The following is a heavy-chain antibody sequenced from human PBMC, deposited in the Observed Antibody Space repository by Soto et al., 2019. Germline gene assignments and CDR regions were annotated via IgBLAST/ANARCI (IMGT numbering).Heavy chain of an antibody. V-gene: IGHV1-46*01. D-gene: IGHD2-15*01. CDR2: INPSGGSA. CDR3: ARCSSRDRWFDP. Sequence: GASVKVSCKASGYTFTSYYMHGVRQAPGQGLEWMGIINPSGGSASYAQKFQGRVTMTRDTSTSTVYMELSSLRSEDTAVYYCARCSSRDRWFDPWGQGTLVTVSS. J-gene: IGHJ5*02. CDR1: GYTFTSYY.